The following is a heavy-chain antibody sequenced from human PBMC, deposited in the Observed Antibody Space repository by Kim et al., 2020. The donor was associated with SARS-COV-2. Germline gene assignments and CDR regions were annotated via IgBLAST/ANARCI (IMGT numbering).Heavy chain of an antibody. CDR1: GVTCSSYA. J-gene: IGHJ5*01. CDR2: FRGRGGST. CDR3: AKGVDTAIIVYDS. V-gene: IGHV3-23*01. D-gene: IGHD5-18*01. Sequence: GGSLRLSCAASGVTCSSYAGRWVRPAPGPGLEWVSSFRGRGGSTYYADSVKGRFTISRDNSKNTLYLQMNSLRAEDTAVYYCAKGVDTAIIVYDSWGQGTLVTVSS.